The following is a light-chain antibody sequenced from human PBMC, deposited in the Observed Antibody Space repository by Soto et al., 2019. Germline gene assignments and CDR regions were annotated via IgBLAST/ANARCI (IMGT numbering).Light chain of an antibody. CDR2: KAS. CDR1: QSISSW. J-gene: IGKJ1*01. V-gene: IGKV1-5*03. CDR3: LQYHSYPGT. Sequence: DIQMTQSPSTLSASVGDSGTSTCRASQSISSWLAWYQQKPGKAPKLLIYKASSLDSGVPSRFSGSGSGTEFTLDISRLQTDDFATYYCLQYHSYPGTFGQGTKVDIK.